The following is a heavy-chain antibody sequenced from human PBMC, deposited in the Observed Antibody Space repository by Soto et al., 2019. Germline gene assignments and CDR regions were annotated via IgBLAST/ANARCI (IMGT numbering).Heavy chain of an antibody. D-gene: IGHD3-16*01. CDR3: AKKSLSDGGFIIGITYFDY. CDR2: ISGSGGST. V-gene: IGHV3-23*01. Sequence: KGLEWVSAISGSGGSTYYAGSVKGRFTISRDNSKNTLYLQMNSLRAEDTAVYYCAKKSLSDGGFIIGITYFDYWGQGTLVTVSS. J-gene: IGHJ4*02.